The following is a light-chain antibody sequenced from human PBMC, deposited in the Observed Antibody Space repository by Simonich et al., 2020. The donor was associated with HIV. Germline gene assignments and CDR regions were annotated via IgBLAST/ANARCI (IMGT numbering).Light chain of an antibody. J-gene: IGKJ2*01. CDR1: QSVSSN. CDR3: QQYNNWPPYT. V-gene: IGKV3-15*01. CDR2: GAS. Sequence: EIVMTQSPATLSVSPGERVTLSCRASQSVSSNLAWYQQKPGQAPRLFIYGASIRATGIPARFSGSWSGTEFTLTISSMQSEDFAVYYCQQYNNWPPYTFGQGTKLEIK.